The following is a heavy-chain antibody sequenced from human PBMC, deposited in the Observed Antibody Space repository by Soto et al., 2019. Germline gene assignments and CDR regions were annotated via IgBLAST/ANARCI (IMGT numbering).Heavy chain of an antibody. D-gene: IGHD3-10*01. V-gene: IGHV1-69*13. J-gene: IGHJ5*02. CDR1: GRTFDSYV. Sequence: GASVKVCCKATGRTFDSYVIRWLRQAPGQGLEWMGGIMPIFGTPNYAQKFRGRVTISADESTSTAYLELSSLTSDDTAVYYCARVHSSGIFYFVDPWGQGTLVTVSS. CDR2: IMPIFGTP. CDR3: ARVHSSGIFYFVDP.